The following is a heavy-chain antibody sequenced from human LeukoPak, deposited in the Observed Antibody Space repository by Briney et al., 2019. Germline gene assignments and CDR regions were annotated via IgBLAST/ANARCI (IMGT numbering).Heavy chain of an antibody. CDR1: GYTFTSYG. Sequence: GASVKVSCKASGYTFTSYGISWARQAPGQGLEWMGGIIPIFGTANYAQKFQGRVTITADESTSTAYMELSSLRSEDTAVYYCARESRGGRIQIRAGWFDPWGQGTLVTVSS. CDR2: IIPIFGTA. V-gene: IGHV1-69*13. D-gene: IGHD3-10*01. CDR3: ARESRGGRIQIRAGWFDP. J-gene: IGHJ5*02.